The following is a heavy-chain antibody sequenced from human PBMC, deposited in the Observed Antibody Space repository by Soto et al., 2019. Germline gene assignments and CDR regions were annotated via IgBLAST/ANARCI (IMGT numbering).Heavy chain of an antibody. CDR2: TSYDGNNE. J-gene: IGHJ4*02. CDR1: GFPFSNYA. CDR3: AKDKGVFNWATSYFDY. V-gene: IGHV3-30*18. D-gene: IGHD1-1*01. Sequence: HPGGSLRLSCAASGFPFSNYAMHWVRQAPGKGLEWVALTSYDGNNEYYTDSVKGRFTISRDNSKNTLFLQMNSPRPEDTAVYYCAKDKGVFNWATSYFDYWGQGAMVTVSS.